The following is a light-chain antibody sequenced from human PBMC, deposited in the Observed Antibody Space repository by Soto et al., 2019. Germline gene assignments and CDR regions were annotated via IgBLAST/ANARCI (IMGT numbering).Light chain of an antibody. CDR1: QSVSSSY. CDR3: QQYTGPPTP. CDR2: GAS. V-gene: IGKV3-20*01. J-gene: IGKJ5*01. Sequence: EIVLTQSPGTLSLSPGESATLSCRASQSVSSSYLAWYQQKPGQAPRLLIYGASTRAAGIPDRFSGSGSGTDFTLTITRLEPEDSAVYFCQQYTGPPTPFGQGTRLEI.